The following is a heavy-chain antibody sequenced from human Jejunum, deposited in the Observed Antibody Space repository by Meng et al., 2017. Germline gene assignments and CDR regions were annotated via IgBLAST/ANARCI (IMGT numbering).Heavy chain of an antibody. J-gene: IGHJ3*02. D-gene: IGHD3-16*01. CDR3: PITFGAGAFDI. CDR1: GFTFSNNW. V-gene: IGHV3-7*01. CDR2: IKRDGSEK. Sequence: GGSLRLSCAASGFTFSNNWMSWVRQDPGKGLEWVANIKRDGSEKYYVDSVKGRFTISRDNANNSLYLQMNSLRAEDTAVYYCPITFGAGAFDIWGQGTMVTVSS.